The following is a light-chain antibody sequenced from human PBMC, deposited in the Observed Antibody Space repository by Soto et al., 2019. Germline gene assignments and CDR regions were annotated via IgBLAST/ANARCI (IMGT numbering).Light chain of an antibody. CDR2: EVS. CDR1: SSDVGGYNY. CDR3: SSYAGSNNLI. Sequence: SALTQPPSANGSPGQSVTISCNGTSSDVGGYNYVSWYQQHPGKAPKLMIYEVSKRPSGVPDRFSGSKSGNTASLTVSGLQAEDEADYYCSSYAGSNNLIFGTGTKVTVL. J-gene: IGLJ1*01. V-gene: IGLV2-8*01.